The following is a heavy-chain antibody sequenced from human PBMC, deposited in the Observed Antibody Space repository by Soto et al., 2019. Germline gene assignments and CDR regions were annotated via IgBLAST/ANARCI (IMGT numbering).Heavy chain of an antibody. Sequence: SETLSLTCTVSGGSISSGGYYWSWIRQPPGKGLEWIGYIYYSGSTNYNPSLKSRVTISVDTSKNQFSLKLSSVTAADTAVYYCARGGWKLFDYWGQGTLVTVS. CDR1: GGSISSGGYY. CDR3: ARGGWKLFDY. D-gene: IGHD6-19*01. J-gene: IGHJ4*02. V-gene: IGHV4-61*08. CDR2: IYYSGST.